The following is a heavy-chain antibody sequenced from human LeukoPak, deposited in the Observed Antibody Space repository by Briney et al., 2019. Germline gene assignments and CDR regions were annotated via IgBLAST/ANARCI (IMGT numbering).Heavy chain of an antibody. J-gene: IGHJ4*02. V-gene: IGHV4-34*01. CDR2: INHSGST. Sequence: SETLSLTCAVYGGSFSGYYWSWIRQPPGKGLEWIGEINHSGSTNYNPSLKSRVTISVDTSKNQFSLKLSSVTAADTAVYYWARTRMTMVRGVTVSFDYWGQGTLVTVSS. D-gene: IGHD3-10*01. CDR1: GGSFSGYY. CDR3: ARTRMTMVRGVTVSFDY.